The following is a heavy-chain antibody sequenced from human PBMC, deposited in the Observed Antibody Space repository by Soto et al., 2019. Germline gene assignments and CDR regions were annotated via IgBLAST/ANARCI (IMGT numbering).Heavy chain of an antibody. Sequence: QVQLQESGPGLVKPSQTLSLTCSVSGDSISNGDYYWSWIRQPPGEGLEWIGYIYYSGSTYYNPSIRSRVPTPVATSQNQFPLKLSSVTAADTAVYYCARGGSLDYWGQGTLVTVSS. J-gene: IGHJ4*02. CDR3: ARGGSLDY. CDR2: IYYSGST. V-gene: IGHV4-30-4*01. CDR1: GDSISNGDYY. D-gene: IGHD2-15*01.